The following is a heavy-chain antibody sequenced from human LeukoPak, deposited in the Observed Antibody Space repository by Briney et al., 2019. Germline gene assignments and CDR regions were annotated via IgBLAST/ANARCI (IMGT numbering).Heavy chain of an antibody. CDR1: GYTFTGHY. CDR3: ARDQIAPAGSIIDY. CDR2: IDPSSGGT. J-gene: IGHJ4*02. V-gene: IGHV1-2*02. Sequence: GASVKVSCKASGYTFTGHYVHWVRQAPGQGLEWMGWIDPSSGGTNSAQKFQGRVTMARDTSITTVYMELSSLTSDDTAIYFCARDQIAPAGSIIDYWGQGTPVTVSS. D-gene: IGHD6-13*01.